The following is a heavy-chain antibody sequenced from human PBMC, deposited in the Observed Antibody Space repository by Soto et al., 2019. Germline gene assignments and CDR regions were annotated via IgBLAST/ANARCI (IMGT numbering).Heavy chain of an antibody. Sequence: PGGSLRLSCAASGFTFSSYAMSWVRQAPGKGLEWVSAISGSGGSTYYADSVKGRFTISRDNSKNTLYLQMNSLRAEDTAVYYCAKGTDYYDFWSGYPAPNYYYYYGMDVWGQGTTVTVSS. D-gene: IGHD3-3*01. V-gene: IGHV3-23*01. CDR2: ISGSGGST. J-gene: IGHJ6*02. CDR3: AKGTDYYDFWSGYPAPNYYYYYGMDV. CDR1: GFTFSSYA.